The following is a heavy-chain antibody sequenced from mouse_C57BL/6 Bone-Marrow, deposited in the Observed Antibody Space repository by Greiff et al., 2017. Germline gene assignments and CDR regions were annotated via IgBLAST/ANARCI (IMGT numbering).Heavy chain of an antibody. J-gene: IGHJ1*03. Sequence: DVMLVESGGGLVQPGGSLKLSCAASGFTFSDYGMAWVRQAPRKGPEWVAFISNLAYSIYYADTVTGRFTISRENAKNTLYLEMSSLRSEDTAMYYCARQDYGNYNWYFDVWGTGTTVTVSS. CDR3: ARQDYGNYNWYFDV. CDR2: ISNLAYSI. CDR1: GFTFSDYG. V-gene: IGHV5-15*01. D-gene: IGHD2-1*01.